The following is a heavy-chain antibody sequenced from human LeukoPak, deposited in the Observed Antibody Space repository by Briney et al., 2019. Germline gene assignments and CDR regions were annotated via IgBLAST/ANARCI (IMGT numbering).Heavy chain of an antibody. V-gene: IGHV4-59*01. Sequence: PSETLSLTCTVSGGSISSYYWSWIRQPSGKGLEWIGYIYYSGSTNYNPSLKSRVTISVDTSKNQFSLKLSSVTAADTAVYYCARGGDYEEDAFDTWGQGTMVTVSS. D-gene: IGHD4-17*01. CDR1: GGSISSYY. CDR2: IYYSGST. J-gene: IGHJ3*02. CDR3: ARGGDYEEDAFDT.